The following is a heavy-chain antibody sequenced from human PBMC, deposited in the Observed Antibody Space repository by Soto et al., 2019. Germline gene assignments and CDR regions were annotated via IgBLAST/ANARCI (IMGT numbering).Heavy chain of an antibody. V-gene: IGHV5-10-1*01. CDR3: ARRLAALGMYYYRMDV. Sequence: GESLKISCKGSGYSFTSYWISWVRQMPGKGLEWMGRIDPSDSYTNYSPSFQGHVTISADKPISTAYLQWSSLKASDTAMYYCARRLAALGMYYYRMDVWGQGTTVTVSS. D-gene: IGHD6-6*01. CDR2: IDPSDSYT. CDR1: GYSFTSYW. J-gene: IGHJ6*02.